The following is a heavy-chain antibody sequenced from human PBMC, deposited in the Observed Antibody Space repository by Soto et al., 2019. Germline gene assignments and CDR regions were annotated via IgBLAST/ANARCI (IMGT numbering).Heavy chain of an antibody. CDR3: ARRYGSSFDY. J-gene: IGHJ4*02. V-gene: IGHV4-59*08. D-gene: IGHD6-13*01. Sequence: PSETLSLTCTVSGGSISSYYWSWIRQPPGKGLEWIEYIYYSGSTNYNPSLKSRVTISVDTSKNQFSLKLSSVTAADTAVYYCARRYGSSFDYWGQGTLVTVS. CDR2: IYYSGST. CDR1: GGSISSYY.